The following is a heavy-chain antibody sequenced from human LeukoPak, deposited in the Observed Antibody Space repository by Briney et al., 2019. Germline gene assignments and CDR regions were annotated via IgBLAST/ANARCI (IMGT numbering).Heavy chain of an antibody. CDR1: GYTFTSYY. CDR2: INPSGSST. CDR3: ARDMGGYGSGSYDY. Sequence: ASVKVSCKASGYTFTSYYMHWVRQAPGQGLEWMGLINPSGSSTSYAQKFQGRLSLTRDMSTSTDYMELSSLRSDDTAVYYCARDMGGYGSGSYDYWGQGTLVTVSS. J-gene: IGHJ4*02. V-gene: IGHV1-46*01. D-gene: IGHD3-10*01.